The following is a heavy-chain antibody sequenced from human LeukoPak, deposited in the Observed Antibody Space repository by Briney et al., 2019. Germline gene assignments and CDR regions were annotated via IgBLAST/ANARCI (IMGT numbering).Heavy chain of an antibody. CDR3: AREIVVVVAATRSAFDI. CDR1: GGSFSGYY. V-gene: IGHV4-34*01. Sequence: PSETLSLTCAVYGGSFSGYYWSWIRQPPGKGLEWIGEINHSGSTNYNPSLKSRVTISVDTSKNQFSLKLSSVTAAYTAVYCCAREIVVVVAATRSAFDIWGQGTMVTVSS. J-gene: IGHJ3*02. D-gene: IGHD2-15*01. CDR2: INHSGST.